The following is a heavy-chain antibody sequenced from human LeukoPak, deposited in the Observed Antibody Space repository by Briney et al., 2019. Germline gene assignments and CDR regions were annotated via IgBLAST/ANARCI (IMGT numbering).Heavy chain of an antibody. J-gene: IGHJ3*02. CDR3: AKSHSNWGGLDGFDM. CDR2: IYHSGST. V-gene: IGHV4-38-2*02. CDR1: GYSISSGYY. Sequence: SETLSLTCTVSGYSISSGYYWGWIRQPPGKGLEWIGSIYHSGSTYYNPSLKSRVTISVDTSKNQFSLKLSSVTAEDTALYYCAKSHSNWGGLDGFDMRGQGTMVIVSS. D-gene: IGHD3-16*01.